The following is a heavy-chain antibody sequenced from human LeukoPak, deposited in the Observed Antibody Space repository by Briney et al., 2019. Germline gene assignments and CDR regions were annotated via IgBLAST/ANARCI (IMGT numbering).Heavy chain of an antibody. V-gene: IGHV3-48*01. Sequence: PGGSLRLSCAASGFTFSGYSMNWVRQAPGKGLEWISYIGIDSGNTNYADSVKGRFTISGDKAKNSLYLQMNSLRVEDTAVYYCARDYKYAFDNWGQGTLATVSS. J-gene: IGHJ4*02. CDR2: IGIDSGNT. D-gene: IGHD5-24*01. CDR3: ARDYKYAFDN. CDR1: GFTFSGYS.